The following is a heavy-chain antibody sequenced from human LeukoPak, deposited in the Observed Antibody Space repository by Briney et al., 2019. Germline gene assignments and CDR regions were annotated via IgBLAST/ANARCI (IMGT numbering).Heavy chain of an antibody. CDR2: ISYDGSNK. CDR3: AKTLRFLEWLSFFDY. J-gene: IGHJ4*02. Sequence: GGSLRLSCAASGFTFSSYGMHWVRQAPGKGLEWVAFISYDGSNKYYADSVKGRFTISRDNSKNTLYLQMNSLRAEDTAVYYCAKTLRFLEWLSFFDYWGQGTLITVSS. D-gene: IGHD3-3*01. CDR1: GFTFSSYG. V-gene: IGHV3-30*18.